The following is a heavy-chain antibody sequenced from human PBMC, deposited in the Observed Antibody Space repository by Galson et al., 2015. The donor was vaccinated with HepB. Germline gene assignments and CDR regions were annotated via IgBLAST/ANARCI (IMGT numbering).Heavy chain of an antibody. Sequence: TLSLTCTVSGGSISSGGYYWSWIRQHPGKGLEWIGYIYYSGSTYYNPSLKSRVTISVDTSKNQFSLKLSSVTAADTAVYYCARERPAGVGATRFDPWGQGTLVTVSS. CDR2: IYYSGST. V-gene: IGHV4-31*03. J-gene: IGHJ5*02. D-gene: IGHD1-26*01. CDR3: ARERPAGVGATRFDP. CDR1: GGSISSGGYY.